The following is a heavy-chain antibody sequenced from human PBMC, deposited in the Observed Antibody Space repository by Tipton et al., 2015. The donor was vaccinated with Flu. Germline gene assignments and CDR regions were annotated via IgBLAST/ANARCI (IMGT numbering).Heavy chain of an antibody. CDR1: GGSFSGYY. D-gene: IGHD3-3*01. Sequence: TLSLTCAVYGGSFSGYYWSWIRQPPGKGLERIGEINHSGSTNYNPSLKSRVTISVDTSKNQFSLKLSSVTAADTAVYYCASADHYDFWSGYRDYWGQGSLVTVSS. CDR3: ASADHYDFWSGYRDY. CDR2: INHSGST. V-gene: IGHV4-34*01. J-gene: IGHJ4*02.